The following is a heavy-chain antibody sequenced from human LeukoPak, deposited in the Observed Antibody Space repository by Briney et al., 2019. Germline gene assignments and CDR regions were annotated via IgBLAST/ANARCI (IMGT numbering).Heavy chain of an antibody. CDR3: AKSGLSSGWYPYDN. CDR1: GFTFSSYA. Sequence: PGGSLRLSCAASGFTFSSYAMSWVRQAPGKGLEWLAVISHDGNNKYYADSVRGRFTLSRDNSKNTLYLQMNSLRAEDTAVYYCAKSGLSSGWYPYDNWGQGALVTVSS. V-gene: IGHV3-30*18. D-gene: IGHD6-19*01. CDR2: ISHDGNNK. J-gene: IGHJ4*02.